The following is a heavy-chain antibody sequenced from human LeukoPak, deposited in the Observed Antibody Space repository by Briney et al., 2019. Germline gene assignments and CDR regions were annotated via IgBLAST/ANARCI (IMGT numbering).Heavy chain of an antibody. CDR2: INPNSGGT. Sequence: ASVKVSCKASGYTFTVYYMHWVRQAPGQGLEWMGWINPNSGGTNYAQNFRGRVTVTRDTSISTAYMELSRLRSDDTAVYYCARDGNWGSLRGAFDIWGQGTMVTVSS. CDR3: ARDGNWGSLRGAFDI. J-gene: IGHJ3*02. CDR1: GYTFTVYY. V-gene: IGHV1-2*02. D-gene: IGHD7-27*01.